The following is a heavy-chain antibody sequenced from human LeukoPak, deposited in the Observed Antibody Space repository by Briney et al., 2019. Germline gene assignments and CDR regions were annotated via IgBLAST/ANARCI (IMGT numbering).Heavy chain of an antibody. CDR2: ITSSSSTI. J-gene: IGHJ4*02. D-gene: IGHD5-18*01. CDR3: ARDGSIAAMIPTRADS. Sequence: PGGSLRLSCAASGFTFSSYSTSWVRQAPGEGLEWVSYITSSSSTIYYAVSVKGRFTISRDNAKNSLYLQMNSLKAEDTALYYCARDGSIAAMIPTRADSWGQGALVTVSS. CDR1: GFTFSSYS. V-gene: IGHV3-48*04.